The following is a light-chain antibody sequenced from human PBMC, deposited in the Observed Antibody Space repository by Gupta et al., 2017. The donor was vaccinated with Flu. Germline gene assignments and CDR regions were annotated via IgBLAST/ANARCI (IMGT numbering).Light chain of an antibody. CDR2: DDS. Sequence: SYVLTQAPSLSVAPGQAARITCGGNSIGSKSVHWYQQKAGQAPVLVVYDDSARASGIPERFSGSNSQNTATLTITRAEGGDEADYDCQVWDSDTGQLVFGGGTKLTVL. V-gene: IGLV3-21*02. J-gene: IGLJ2*01. CDR1: SIGSKS. CDR3: QVWDSDTGQLV.